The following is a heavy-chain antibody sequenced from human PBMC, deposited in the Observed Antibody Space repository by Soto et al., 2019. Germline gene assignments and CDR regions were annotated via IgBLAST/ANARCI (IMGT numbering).Heavy chain of an antibody. Sequence: SETLSLTCTVSGGSISSGDYYWSWIRQPPGKGLEWIGYIYYSGSTYYNPSLKSRVTISVDTSKNQFSLKLSSVTAADTAVYYCARAAAAGTHYYYGMDVWGQGTTVT. V-gene: IGHV4-30-4*01. J-gene: IGHJ6*02. CDR3: ARAAAAGTHYYYGMDV. CDR1: GGSISSGDYY. D-gene: IGHD6-13*01. CDR2: IYYSGST.